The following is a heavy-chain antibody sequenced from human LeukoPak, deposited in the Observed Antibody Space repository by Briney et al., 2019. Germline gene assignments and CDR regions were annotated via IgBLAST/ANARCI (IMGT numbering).Heavy chain of an antibody. Sequence: ASVKVSCKASGYTFTSYAMHWVRQAHGQRLEWMGWINAGNGNTKYSQEFQGRVTITRDTSASTAYMELSSLRSEDMAVYYCAREGPLGAFDIWGQGTMVTVSS. CDR1: GYTFTSYA. CDR3: AREGPLGAFDI. J-gene: IGHJ3*02. CDR2: INAGNGNT. D-gene: IGHD3-16*01. V-gene: IGHV1-3*03.